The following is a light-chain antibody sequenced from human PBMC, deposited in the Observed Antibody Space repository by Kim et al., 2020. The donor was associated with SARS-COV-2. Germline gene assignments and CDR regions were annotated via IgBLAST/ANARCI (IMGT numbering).Light chain of an antibody. CDR3: XXXKTXPLX. CDR1: HDISNY. Sequence: DIQLTQSPSFLSASVGDRVTIXCRXXHDISNYLXWYQQKPXKGPHFLIFAXSTLXDGVPSRFXXSGXGTQFTLTISSLXPEXFATYYCXXXKTXPLXXGGGT. CDR2: AXS. J-gene: IGKJ4*01. V-gene: IGKV1-9*01.